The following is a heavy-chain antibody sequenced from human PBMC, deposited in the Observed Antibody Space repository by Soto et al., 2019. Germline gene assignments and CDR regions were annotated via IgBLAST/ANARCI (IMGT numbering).Heavy chain of an antibody. D-gene: IGHD4-17*01. CDR1: GFTFSSYW. CDR2: IKEDGSEK. V-gene: IGHV3-7*05. CDR3: TRAQLFTVTWVTIRAADY. Sequence: EVQLVESGGGLVQPGGSLRLSCEASGFTFSSYWMSWVRQAPGKGLEWVASIKEDGSEKFYVDSVKGRFTISRDNAKDFLYLQLNSLRAEDTATFYCTRAQLFTVTWVTIRAADYWGQGALVTVSS. J-gene: IGHJ4*02.